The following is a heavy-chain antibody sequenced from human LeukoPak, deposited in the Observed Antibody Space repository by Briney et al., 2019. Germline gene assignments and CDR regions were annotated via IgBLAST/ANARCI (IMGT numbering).Heavy chain of an antibody. D-gene: IGHD3-10*01. CDR1: GGSISSYY. CDR3: VRDSGVGFDI. Sequence: SETLSLTCTVSGGSISSYYWNWIRQPPGKGLEWIGYIYDSGSTNYNPSLKSRVTISVDTSKNQFSLKLSSVTAADTAVYYCVRDSGVGFDIWGQGTMVTVSS. J-gene: IGHJ3*02. CDR2: IYDSGST. V-gene: IGHV4-59*01.